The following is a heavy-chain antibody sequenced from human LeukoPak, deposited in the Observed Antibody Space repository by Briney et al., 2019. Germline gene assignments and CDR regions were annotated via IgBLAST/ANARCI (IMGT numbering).Heavy chain of an antibody. CDR2: LSSSGSAF. Sequence: GGSLRLSCTASGLSLNNYAMSWVRQVPGKGLEWIAYLSSSGSAFSYADSVKGRFTIARDNAKNSVYLEMNSLRADDTSVYYCARSARLMKGVVEVTALDDWGQGTLVTVSS. D-gene: IGHD3-3*01. J-gene: IGHJ4*02. CDR1: GLSLNNYA. CDR3: ARSARLMKGVVEVTALDD. V-gene: IGHV3-48*03.